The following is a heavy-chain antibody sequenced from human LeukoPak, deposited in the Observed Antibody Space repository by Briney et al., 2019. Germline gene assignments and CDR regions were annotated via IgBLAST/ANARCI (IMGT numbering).Heavy chain of an antibody. Sequence: PGRSLRLSCAASGFTFDDYAMHWVRQTPRKGLEWVSGISWNSGNIGYADSVKGRFTISRDNARNSLYLQMNSLRAEDTALYYCAKDITHDTVMFSFASWGQGILVTVSS. CDR2: ISWNSGNI. CDR3: AKDITHDTVMFSFAS. V-gene: IGHV3-9*01. J-gene: IGHJ4*02. CDR1: GFTFDDYA. D-gene: IGHD5-18*01.